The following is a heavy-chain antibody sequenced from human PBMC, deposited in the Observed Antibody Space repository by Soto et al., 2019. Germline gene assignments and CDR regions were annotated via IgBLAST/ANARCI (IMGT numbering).Heavy chain of an antibody. CDR3: ARGWMRYCSSTSCDRDAFDI. CDR1: GGSISSYY. CDR2: IYYSGST. D-gene: IGHD2-2*01. V-gene: IGHV4-59*01. Sequence: SETLSLTCTVSGGSISSYYWSWIRQPPGKGLEWIGYIYYSGSTNYNPSLKSRVTISVDTSKNQFSLKLSSVTAADTAVYYCARGWMRYCSSTSCDRDAFDIRGQRTMVTVSS. J-gene: IGHJ3*02.